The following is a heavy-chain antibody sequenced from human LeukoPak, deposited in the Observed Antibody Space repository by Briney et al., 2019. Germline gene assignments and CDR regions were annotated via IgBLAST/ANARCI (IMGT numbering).Heavy chain of an antibody. CDR1: GFPFSTYN. J-gene: IGHJ6*03. V-gene: IGHV3-21*01. Sequence: GGSLRLSCAASGFPFSTYNMNWVRRAPGRALEWVASITSSSTYTFYADSVKGRYTISRDNSKNSLYLQMNSLRVEDTAVYYCARDPYSGNYGPYYYYYMDVWGKGTTVTISS. CDR2: ITSSSTYT. CDR3: ARDPYSGNYGPYYYYYMDV. D-gene: IGHD1-26*01.